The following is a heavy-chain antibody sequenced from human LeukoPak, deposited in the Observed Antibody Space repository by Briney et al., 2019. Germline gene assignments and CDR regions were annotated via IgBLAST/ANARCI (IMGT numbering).Heavy chain of an antibody. CDR3: ATPNYYYDSSGYYLDY. V-gene: IGHV3-30*03. J-gene: IGHJ4*02. CDR1: GFTFRSYG. D-gene: IGHD3-22*01. CDR2: ISYGGSSK. Sequence: PGRSLRLSCAASGFTFRSYGMYWVRQAPGKGLEWVAVISYGGSSKSYADSVKGRFTISRDNSKNMLYLQMNSLRAEDTAVYYCATPNYYYDSSGYYLDYWGQGTLVTVSS.